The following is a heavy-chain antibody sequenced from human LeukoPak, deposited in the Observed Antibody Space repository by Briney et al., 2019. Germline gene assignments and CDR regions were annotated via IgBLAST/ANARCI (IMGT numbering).Heavy chain of an antibody. CDR1: GGSISSSSYY. CDR2: IYYSGST. J-gene: IGHJ4*02. CDR3: ARHGGYSYGRWGYFDY. Sequence: SETLSLTCTVSGGSISSSSYYWGWIRQPPEKGLEWIGSIYYSGSTYYNPSLKSRVTISVDTSKNQFSLKLSSVTAADTAVYYCARHGGYSYGRWGYFDYWGQGTLVTVSS. D-gene: IGHD5-18*01. V-gene: IGHV4-39*01.